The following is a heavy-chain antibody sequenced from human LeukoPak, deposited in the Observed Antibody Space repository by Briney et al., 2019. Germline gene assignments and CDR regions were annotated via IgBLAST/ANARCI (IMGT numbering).Heavy chain of an antibody. J-gene: IGHJ4*02. CDR3: AKDCGGYWSEYFDY. CDR1: GFTFSTYS. Sequence: GGSLRLSCAASGFTFSTYSMNWVRQAPGKGLEWVSSISGSSTYIYYADSVKGRFTISRDNANNSLYLQMNSLRAEDTAVYYCAKDCGGYWSEYFDYWGQGTLVTVSS. D-gene: IGHD2-21*01. V-gene: IGHV3-21*04. CDR2: ISGSSTYI.